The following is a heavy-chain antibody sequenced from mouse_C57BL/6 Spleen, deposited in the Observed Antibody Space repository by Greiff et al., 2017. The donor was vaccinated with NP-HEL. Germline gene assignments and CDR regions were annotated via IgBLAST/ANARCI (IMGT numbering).Heavy chain of an antibody. CDR2: IYPGDGDT. CDR1: GYAFSSSW. J-gene: IGHJ4*01. D-gene: IGHD3-2*02. Sequence: VQLQQSGPELVKPGASVKISCKASGYAFSSSWMNWVKQRPGKGLEWIGRIYPGDGDTNYNGKFKGKATLTVDKSSSTAYMQLRSLTSEDSAVYFCARSPDSSDYAMDYWGQGTSVTVSS. CDR3: ARSPDSSDYAMDY. V-gene: IGHV1-82*01.